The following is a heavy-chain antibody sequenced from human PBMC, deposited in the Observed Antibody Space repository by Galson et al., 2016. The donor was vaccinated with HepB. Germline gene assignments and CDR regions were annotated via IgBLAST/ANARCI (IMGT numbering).Heavy chain of an antibody. V-gene: IGHV4-31*03. CDR3: AGLSLKEGH. CDR1: AGSISGGGYY. Sequence: TLSLTCTVSAGSISGGGYYWTWIRQHPERGLEWIGYILTSGDTSYNPSLKSRVTISLDRSESHFSLRLNSMTAADTAVYYCAGLSLKEGHWGQGTLVAVSS. J-gene: IGHJ1*01. CDR2: ILTSGDT.